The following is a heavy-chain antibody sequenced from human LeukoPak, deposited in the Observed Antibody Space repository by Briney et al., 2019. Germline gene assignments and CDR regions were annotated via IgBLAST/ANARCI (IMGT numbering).Heavy chain of an antibody. D-gene: IGHD6-13*01. CDR3: ARVGSSSWYGGY. V-gene: IGHV3-21*01. J-gene: IGHJ4*02. CDR2: ISSSSSYI. Sequence: GGSLRLSCAASGFTFSSYSMSWVRQAPGKGLEWVSSISSSSSYIYYADSVKGRFTISRDNAKNSLYLQMNSLRAEGTAVYYCARVGSSSWYGGYWGQGTLVTVSS. CDR1: GFTFSSYS.